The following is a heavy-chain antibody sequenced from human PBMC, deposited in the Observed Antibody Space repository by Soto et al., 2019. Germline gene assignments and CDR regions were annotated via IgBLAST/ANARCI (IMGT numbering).Heavy chain of an antibody. J-gene: IGHJ5*02. V-gene: IGHV1-8*01. CDR1: GDTFSNFD. Sequence: QVQLVQSGAEVKRPGASVKVFCKASGDTFSNFDFNWVRQATGQGPEWMGWMYPNNGQTAYARTFQGRVTRTWNSSTSTAYMELSSLTSEDTAVYYCATMIRGLIHWLDPWGQGTLVTVSS. CDR2: MYPNNGQT. D-gene: IGHD3-16*01. CDR3: ATMIRGLIHWLDP.